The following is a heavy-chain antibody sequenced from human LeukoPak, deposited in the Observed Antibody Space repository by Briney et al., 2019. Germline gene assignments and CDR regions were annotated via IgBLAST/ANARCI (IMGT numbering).Heavy chain of an antibody. CDR2: INPSSGGT. V-gene: IGHV1-2*02. CDR1: GYTFTDYY. D-gene: IGHD4-17*01. J-gene: IGHJ4*02. Sequence: ASVKVSCKASGYTFTDYYIHWVRQAPGQGLEWMGWINPSSGGTNYAQKFQGRVTMTRDTSISTAYMEVSSLRSGDAAVYYCARTVTTRNGYWGQGTLVTVSS. CDR3: ARTVTTRNGY.